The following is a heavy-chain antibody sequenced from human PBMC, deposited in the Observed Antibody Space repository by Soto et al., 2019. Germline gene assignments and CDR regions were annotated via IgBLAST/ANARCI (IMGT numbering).Heavy chain of an antibody. V-gene: IGHV1-69*13. D-gene: IGHD6-19*01. Sequence: SVKVSCKASGGTFSSCAISWVRQAPGQGLEWMGGIIPIFGTANYAQKVQGRVTITADESTSTAYMELSSLRSEDTAVYSCARDCIAVAGTTYYYYGMDVGG. CDR3: ARDCIAVAGTTYYYYGMDV. CDR1: GGTFSSCA. J-gene: IGHJ6*02. CDR2: IIPIFGTA.